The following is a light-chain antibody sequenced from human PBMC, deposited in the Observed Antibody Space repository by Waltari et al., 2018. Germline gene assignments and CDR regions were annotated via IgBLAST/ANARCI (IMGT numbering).Light chain of an antibody. Sequence: QSLLTQPPSASGTPGQRVTISCSGGISNIGSNTINWYRQFPGTAPKVLIYSNDPRTSGVPERFSGSKSGTSASLAISGLQSEDEADYYCAAWDDSLGGPVFGGGTKLTVL. J-gene: IGLJ2*01. CDR3: AAWDDSLGGPV. V-gene: IGLV1-44*01. CDR2: SND. CDR1: ISNIGSNT.